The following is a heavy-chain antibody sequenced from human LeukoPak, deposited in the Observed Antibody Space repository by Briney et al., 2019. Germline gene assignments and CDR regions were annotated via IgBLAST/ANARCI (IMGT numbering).Heavy chain of an antibody. Sequence: PGGSLRLSCAASGLTFSDYYMSWIRQAPGKGLEWVSYISSSGSTIYYADSVKGRFTISRDNAKNSLYLQMNSLRAEDTAVYYCARDPWYSSISGMDVWGQGTTVTVSS. CDR2: ISSSGSTI. J-gene: IGHJ6*02. CDR1: GLTFSDYY. CDR3: ARDPWYSSISGMDV. V-gene: IGHV3-11*01. D-gene: IGHD6-13*01.